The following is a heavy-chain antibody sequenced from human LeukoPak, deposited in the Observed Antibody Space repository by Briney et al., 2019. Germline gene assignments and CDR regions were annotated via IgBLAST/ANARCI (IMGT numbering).Heavy chain of an antibody. J-gene: IGHJ4*02. CDR3: ARLNGGH. Sequence: PSETLSLTCTVSGGSISTYYWSWIRQPPGKGLEWIGYINYSGSTNYNPSLKSRVSISVDTSKNQFSLKLSSVTAADTAVYYCARLNGGHWGQGTLVTVSS. D-gene: IGHD3-16*01. V-gene: IGHV4-59*08. CDR2: INYSGST. CDR1: GGSISTYY.